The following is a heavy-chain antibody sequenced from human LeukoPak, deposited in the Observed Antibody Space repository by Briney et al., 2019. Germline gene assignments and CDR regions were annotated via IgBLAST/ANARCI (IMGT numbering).Heavy chain of an antibody. CDR2: MFYSGGT. V-gene: IGHV4-59*08. Sequence: PSETLSLTCQVSGGSISAYEWSWIRQPPGKGLEWVGSMFYSGGTNYNPSLRSRLTLSVDTSKNQFSLRLRSVTAADTAVYYCATYSSAWSYFDHWGQGTLVTVSS. D-gene: IGHD6-19*01. J-gene: IGHJ4*02. CDR3: ATYSSAWSYFDH. CDR1: GGSISAYE.